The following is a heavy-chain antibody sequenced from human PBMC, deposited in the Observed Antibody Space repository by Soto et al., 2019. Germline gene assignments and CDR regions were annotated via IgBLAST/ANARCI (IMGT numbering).Heavy chain of an antibody. CDR3: ARIMAVAGTTADY. V-gene: IGHV3-30-3*01. D-gene: IGHD6-19*01. CDR1: GFTFSSYA. J-gene: IGHJ4*02. CDR2: ISYDGSNK. Sequence: QVQLVESGGGVVQPGRSLRLSCAASGFTFSSYAMHWVRQAPGKGLEWVAVISYDGSNKYYADSVKGRFTISRDNSKNTLYLQMNSLRAEDTAVYYCARIMAVAGTTADYWGQGPLVTVSS.